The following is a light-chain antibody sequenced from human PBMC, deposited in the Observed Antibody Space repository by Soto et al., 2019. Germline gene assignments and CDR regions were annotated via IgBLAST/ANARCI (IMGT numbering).Light chain of an antibody. J-gene: IGKJ1*01. CDR1: QSISSW. V-gene: IGKV1-5*01. CDR3: QRYNSYSGT. CDR2: DAS. Sequence: DIQMTQYPSTLSASVGDRVTITCWASQSISSWLAWYQQKPGKAPKLLIYDASSLESGVPSRFSGSGSGTEFTLTISSLQPDDFATYYCQRYNSYSGTFGQGTKVDIK.